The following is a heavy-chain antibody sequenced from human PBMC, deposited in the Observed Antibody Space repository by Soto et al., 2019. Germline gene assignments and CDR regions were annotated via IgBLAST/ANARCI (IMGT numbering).Heavy chain of an antibody. CDR2: ISGSGGST. V-gene: IGHV3-23*01. Sequence: GSLRLSCAASGFTFSSYAMSWVRQAPGKGLEWVSAISGSGGSTYYADSVKGRFTISRDNSKNTLYLQMNSLRAEDTAVYYCAKDRGIVVVPAALRGYYYGMDVWGQGTTVTVSS. D-gene: IGHD2-2*01. CDR3: AKDRGIVVVPAALRGYYYGMDV. J-gene: IGHJ6*02. CDR1: GFTFSSYA.